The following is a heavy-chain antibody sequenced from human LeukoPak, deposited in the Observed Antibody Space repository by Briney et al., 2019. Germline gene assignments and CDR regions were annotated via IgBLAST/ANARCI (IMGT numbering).Heavy chain of an antibody. CDR2: ISGNGGVI. J-gene: IGHJ6*03. CDR3: AKDRCSNGVGCYYYYMDV. CDR1: GFTFSDNY. V-gene: IGHV3-11*04. D-gene: IGHD2-8*01. Sequence: PGGSLRLSCAASGFTFSDNYMTWVRQAPGKGLEGLSYISGNGGVIQYADSVKGRFTISRDNAKNLLYLQMNSLRAEDTAVYYCAKDRCSNGVGCYYYYMDVWGKGTTVTISS.